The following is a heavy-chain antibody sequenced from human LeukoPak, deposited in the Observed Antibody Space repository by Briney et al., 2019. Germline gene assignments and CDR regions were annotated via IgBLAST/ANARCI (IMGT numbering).Heavy chain of an antibody. D-gene: IGHD3-16*01. Sequence: SETLSLTCTVSGGSISSGGYYWSWIRQHPGKGLEWIGYIYYSGSTNYNPSLKSRVTISVDTSKNQFSLKLSSVTAADTAVYYCARVPWGLKRLGMDVWGQGTTVTVSS. V-gene: IGHV4-61*08. CDR2: IYYSGST. J-gene: IGHJ6*02. CDR1: GGSISSGGYY. CDR3: ARVPWGLKRLGMDV.